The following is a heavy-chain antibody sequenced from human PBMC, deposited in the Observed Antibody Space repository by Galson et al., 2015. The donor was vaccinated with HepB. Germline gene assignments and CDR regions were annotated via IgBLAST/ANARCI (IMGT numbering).Heavy chain of an antibody. CDR1: GGSISSRNW. J-gene: IGHJ4*02. Sequence: ETLSLTCGVSGGSISSRNWWTWVRQPPGKGLEWIGEIYHSGNTNYNPSLKSRVTISVDKSKNQFFLKLTSVTAADTAVYYCANLGYCGNDDCHSVYWGQGTLVTVSS. CDR3: ANLGYCGNDDCHSVY. CDR2: IYHSGNT. V-gene: IGHV4-4*02. D-gene: IGHD2-8*01.